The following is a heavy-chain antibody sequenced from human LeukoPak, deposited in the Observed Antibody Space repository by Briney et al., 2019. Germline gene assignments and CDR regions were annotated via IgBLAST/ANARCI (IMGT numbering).Heavy chain of an antibody. CDR3: ARVTRNIAARLVYYYYYMDV. J-gene: IGHJ6*03. D-gene: IGHD6-6*01. V-gene: IGHV4-34*01. CDR2: INHSGST. Sequence: SETLSLTCAVYGGSFSGYYWSWIRQPPGKGLEWIGEINHSGSTNYNRSLKSRVTISVDTSKNQFSLKLSSVTAADTAVYYCARVTRNIAARLVYYYYYMDVWGKGTTVTVSS. CDR1: GGSFSGYY.